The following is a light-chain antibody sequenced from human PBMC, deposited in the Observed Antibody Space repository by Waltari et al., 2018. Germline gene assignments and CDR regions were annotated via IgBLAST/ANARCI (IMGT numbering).Light chain of an antibody. CDR3: QQYNNWPPWT. J-gene: IGKJ1*01. CDR2: GAS. V-gene: IGKV3-15*01. Sequence: EIVMTQSPATLSVSPGERATLSCRASQSVSSNLAWYQQKPGQAPSLLLYGASTRATGIPARFSGSGSGTEFTLTISSLQSEDFAVYDCQQYNNWPPWTFGQGTKVEIK. CDR1: QSVSSN.